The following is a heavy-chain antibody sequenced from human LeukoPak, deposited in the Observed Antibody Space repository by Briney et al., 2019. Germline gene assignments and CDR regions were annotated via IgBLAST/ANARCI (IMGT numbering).Heavy chain of an antibody. CDR2: ISASGST. V-gene: IGHV4-4*07. Sequence: SETLSLTCTVSGGSISSYYWSWIRQPAGKGLEWIGRISASGSTNYAPSLRSRVTMSVDTSTNQFSLKLSSVTAADTAVYYCATDISWFDPWGRGTLVIVSS. CDR1: GGSISSYY. J-gene: IGHJ5*02. CDR3: ATDISWFDP.